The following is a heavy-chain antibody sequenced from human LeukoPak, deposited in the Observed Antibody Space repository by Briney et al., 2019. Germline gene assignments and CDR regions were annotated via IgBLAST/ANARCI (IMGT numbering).Heavy chain of an antibody. Sequence: SETLSLTCTVSGGSISSSSYYWGWIRQPPWKGLEWIGSIYYSGSTYYNPSLKSRVTISVDTSKNQFSLKLSSVTAADTAVYYCARGYGSGSSQEAFSDYWGQGTLVTVSS. CDR2: IYYSGST. V-gene: IGHV4-39*01. D-gene: IGHD3-10*01. CDR3: ARGYGSGSSQEAFSDY. J-gene: IGHJ4*02. CDR1: GGSISSSSYY.